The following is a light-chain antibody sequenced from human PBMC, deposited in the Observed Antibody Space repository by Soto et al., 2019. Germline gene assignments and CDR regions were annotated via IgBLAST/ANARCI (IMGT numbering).Light chain of an antibody. CDR2: EVS. CDR3: SSHTSYSTRV. Sequence: QSALTQPASVSGSPGQSIAISCTGTSSDVGGYNYVSWYQQHPGKAPKLMIHEVSNRPSGISDRFSGSKSGNTVSLTISGLQADDEADYYCSSHTSYSTRVFGTGTKLTVL. CDR1: SSDVGGYNY. V-gene: IGLV2-14*01. J-gene: IGLJ1*01.